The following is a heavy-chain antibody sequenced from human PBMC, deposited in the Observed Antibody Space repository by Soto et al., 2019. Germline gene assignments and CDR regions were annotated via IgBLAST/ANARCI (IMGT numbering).Heavy chain of an antibody. V-gene: IGHV3-23*01. Sequence: GGSLRLSCAASGFTFSSYAMSWVRQAPGKGLEWVSAISGSGGSTYYADSVKGRFTISRDNSKNTLYLQMNSLRAEDTAVYYCANVPTPEGFWSGFHYYMDVWGKGTTVTVSS. CDR3: ANVPTPEGFWSGFHYYMDV. D-gene: IGHD3-3*01. J-gene: IGHJ6*03. CDR2: ISGSGGST. CDR1: GFTFSSYA.